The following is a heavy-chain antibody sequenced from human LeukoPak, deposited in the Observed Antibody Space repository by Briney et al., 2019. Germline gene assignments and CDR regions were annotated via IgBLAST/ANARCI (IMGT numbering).Heavy chain of an antibody. CDR3: AKKGRTYTDYGGYYDYMDV. Sequence: SETLSLTCTVSGGSISSDYWTWIRQPPGKGLEWIGYIHHSGSTKYNPSLKSRVTISVDTSKSHFSLNLRSVTDADTAVYYCAKKGRTYTDYGGYYDYMDVWGKGTTVTVS. D-gene: IGHD4-17*01. CDR1: GGSISSDY. J-gene: IGHJ6*03. CDR2: IHHSGST. V-gene: IGHV4-59*08.